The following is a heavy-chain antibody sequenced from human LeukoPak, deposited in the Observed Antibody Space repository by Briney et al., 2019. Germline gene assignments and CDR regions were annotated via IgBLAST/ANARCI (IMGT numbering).Heavy chain of an antibody. CDR3: ARDRYSNYGAVDAFDI. CDR2: ISSSSSYI. CDR1: GFXFSSYS. D-gene: IGHD4-11*01. Sequence: GGSLRLSCAASGFXFSSYSINWVRQAPGKGLEWVSSISSSSSYIYYADSVKGRFTISRDNAKNSLYLQMNSLRAEDTAVYYCARDRYSNYGAVDAFDIWGQGTMVTVSS. J-gene: IGHJ3*02. V-gene: IGHV3-21*01.